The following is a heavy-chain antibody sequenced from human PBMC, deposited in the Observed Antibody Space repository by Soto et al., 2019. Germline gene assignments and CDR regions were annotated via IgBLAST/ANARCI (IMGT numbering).Heavy chain of an antibody. CDR2: VFYSGTT. Sequence: EPLSLTCTVSGGSINTNNYYWGWVRQPPGKGLEWIGSVFYSGTTYYSPSLKSRVTISLAPSRTQFSLKLESVTAADTAVYFCARLVVVSPVANAWGQGTLVTVSS. CDR3: ARLVVVSPVANA. D-gene: IGHD2-15*01. J-gene: IGHJ5*02. CDR1: GGSINTNNYY. V-gene: IGHV4-39*01.